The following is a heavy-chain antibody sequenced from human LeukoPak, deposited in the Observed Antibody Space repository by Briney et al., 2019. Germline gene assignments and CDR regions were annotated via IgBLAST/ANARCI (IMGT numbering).Heavy chain of an antibody. CDR1: GFTFDDYA. CDR2: ISWNSGSI. CDR3: AKGQGGDFWSGYDDAFDI. V-gene: IGHV3-9*03. Sequence: GGSLRLSCAASGFTFDDYAMHWVRQAPGKGLEWVSGISWNSGSIGYADSVKGRFTISRDNSKNTLYLQMNSLRAEDMAVYYCAKGQGGDFWSGYDDAFDIWGQGTMVTVSS. D-gene: IGHD3-3*01. J-gene: IGHJ3*02.